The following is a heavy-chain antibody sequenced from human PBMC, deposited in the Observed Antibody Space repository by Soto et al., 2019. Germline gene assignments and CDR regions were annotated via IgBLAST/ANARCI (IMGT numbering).Heavy chain of an antibody. CDR1: GYTFTSYA. CDR2: INAGNGNT. J-gene: IGHJ6*02. Sequence: ASVKVSCKASGYTFTSYAMHWVRQAPGQRLEWMGWINAGNGNTKYSQKFQGRVTITRDTSASTAYMELSSLRSEDTAVYYCARTLWFGAYYYYYGMDVWGQGTTVTAP. D-gene: IGHD3-10*01. CDR3: ARTLWFGAYYYYYGMDV. V-gene: IGHV1-3*01.